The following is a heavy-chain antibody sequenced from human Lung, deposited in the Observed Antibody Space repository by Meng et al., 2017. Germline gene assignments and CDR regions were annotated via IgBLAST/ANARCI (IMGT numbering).Heavy chain of an antibody. CDR3: ARGGVTTDD. D-gene: IGHD4-17*01. V-gene: IGHV3-74*01. CDR2: ITGDGSST. J-gene: IGHJ4*02. Sequence: GQLVGSGGGLVQPGGSLGLSCAASGFTFSTHWMHWVRQAPGKGLEWVSRITGDGSSTIYADSVQGRFTMSRDNAKNTLSLQMNSLRAEDTAVYYCARGGVTTDDWGQGTLVTVSS. CDR1: GFTFSTHW.